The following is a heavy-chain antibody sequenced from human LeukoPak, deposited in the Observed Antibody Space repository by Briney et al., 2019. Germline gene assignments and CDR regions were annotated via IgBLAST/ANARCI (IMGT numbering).Heavy chain of an antibody. D-gene: IGHD4-17*01. CDR1: GGSISSYY. J-gene: IGHJ6*03. V-gene: IGHV4-4*07. CDR2: IYTSGST. CDR3: ARGRGDYGDYAGYYYYYMDV. Sequence: SETLSLTCTVSGGSISSYYWSWIRQPAEKGLEWIGRIYTSGSTNYNPSLKSRVTMSVDTSKNQFSLKLSSVTAADTAVYYCARGRGDYGDYAGYYYYYMDVWGKGTTVTISS.